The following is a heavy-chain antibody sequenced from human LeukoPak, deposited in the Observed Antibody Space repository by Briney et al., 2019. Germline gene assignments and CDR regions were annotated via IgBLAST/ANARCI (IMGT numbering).Heavy chain of an antibody. CDR1: GYTFTTHD. CDR2: MSPNSGDT. Sequence: ASVTVSFTASGYTFTTHDINWVRQATGQGLEWLGWMSPNSGDTGYAQKFQGRVTMTSDSSISTAYMELSSLRSEDTAIYYCVRTPPNWGSDYWGQGTLVTVSS. V-gene: IGHV1-8*01. J-gene: IGHJ4*02. CDR3: VRTPPNWGSDY. D-gene: IGHD7-27*01.